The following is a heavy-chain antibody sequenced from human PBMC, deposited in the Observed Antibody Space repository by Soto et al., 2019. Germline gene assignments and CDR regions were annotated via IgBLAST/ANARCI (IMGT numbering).Heavy chain of an antibody. V-gene: IGHV3-7*05. J-gene: IGHJ4*02. D-gene: IGHD2-21*01. CDR1: GFTFSNYW. CDR2: IKQGGSEK. CDR3: ARSGDCGGPNCFAGFDS. Sequence: EVQLVESGGGLVQPGGSLRLSCAAGGFTFSNYWMSWVRQAPGKGLEWVANIKQGGSEKYYVDSVKGRFSISRDNAKKSLFPKLNSPRAEHTAVYYCARSGDCGGPNCFAGFDSWGQGPPVTVSS.